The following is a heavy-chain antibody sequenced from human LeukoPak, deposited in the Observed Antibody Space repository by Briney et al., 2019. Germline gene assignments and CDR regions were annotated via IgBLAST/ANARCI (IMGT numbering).Heavy chain of an antibody. D-gene: IGHD3-10*01. J-gene: IGHJ6*02. CDR2: IYSGGST. CDR3: ARDRTNYYGSGSYRRGYYYYYGMDV. Sequence: PGGSLRLSCAASGFTVSSNYMSWVRQAPGKGLEWVSVIYSGGSTYYADSVKVRFTISRHNSKNTLYLQMNSLRAEDTAVYYCARDRTNYYGSGSYRRGYYYYYGMDVWGQGTTVTVSS. V-gene: IGHV3-53*04. CDR1: GFTVSSNY.